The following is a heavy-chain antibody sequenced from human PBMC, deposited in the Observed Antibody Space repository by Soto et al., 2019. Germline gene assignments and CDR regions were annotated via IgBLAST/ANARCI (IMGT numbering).Heavy chain of an antibody. CDR2: IYYSGST. CDR1: GGSISSSSYY. V-gene: IGHV4-39*01. D-gene: IGHD5-12*01. J-gene: IGHJ4*02. Sequence: SETLSLTCTVSGGSISSSSYYWGWIRQPPGKGLEWIGSIYYSGSTHYNPSLKSRVTISVDTSKNQFSLKLSSVTAADTAVYYCAGTIVATNYWGQGTLVTVSS. CDR3: AGTIVATNY.